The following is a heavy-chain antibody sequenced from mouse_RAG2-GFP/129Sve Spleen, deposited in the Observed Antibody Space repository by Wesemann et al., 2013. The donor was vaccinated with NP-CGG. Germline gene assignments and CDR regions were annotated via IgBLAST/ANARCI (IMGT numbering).Heavy chain of an antibody. V-gene: IGHV3-8*02. Sequence: EYAGYISYSGSTYYNPSLKSRISITRDTSKNQYYLQLNSVTTEDTATYYCARGYYGSSTWFAYWGAKGGLWVTVSA. J-gene: IGHJ3*01. CDR3: ARGYYGSSTWFAY. D-gene: IGHD1-1*01. CDR2: ISYSGST.